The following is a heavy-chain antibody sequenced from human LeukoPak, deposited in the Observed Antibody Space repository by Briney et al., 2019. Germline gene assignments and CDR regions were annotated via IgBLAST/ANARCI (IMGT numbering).Heavy chain of an antibody. J-gene: IGHJ5*02. CDR3: ARLTDWFDP. CDR2: IYYSGST. V-gene: IGHV4-59*01. Sequence: PSETLSLTCTVSGGPISSYYWSWIRQPPGKGLEWIGYIYYSGSTNYNPSLKSRVTISVDTSKNQFSLKLSSVTAADTAVYYCARLTDWFDPWGQGTLVTVSS. CDR1: GGPISSYY.